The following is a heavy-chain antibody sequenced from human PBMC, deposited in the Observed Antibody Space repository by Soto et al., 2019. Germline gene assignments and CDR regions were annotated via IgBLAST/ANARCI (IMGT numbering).Heavy chain of an antibody. J-gene: IGHJ6*03. CDR3: ARGEMYYDFWSGSMDV. Sequence: ASVKVSCKASGYTFTSYGISWVRQSPGQGLEWMGWISAYNGNTNYAQKLQGRVTMTTDTSTSTAYMELRSLRSDDTAVYYCARGEMYYDFWSGSMDVWGKGTTVTVSS. CDR2: ISAYNGNT. CDR1: GYTFTSYG. D-gene: IGHD3-3*01. V-gene: IGHV1-18*01.